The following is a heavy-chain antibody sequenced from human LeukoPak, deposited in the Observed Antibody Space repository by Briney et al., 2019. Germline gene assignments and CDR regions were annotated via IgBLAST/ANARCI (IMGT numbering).Heavy chain of an antibody. Sequence: PGGSLRLSCAASGFTFSSYAMHWVRQAPGKGLEWVAVISYDGSNKYYADSVKGRFTISRDNSKNTLYLQMNSLRAEDTAVYYCARGEAADRPIGYWGQGTLVTVSS. V-gene: IGHV3-30-3*01. CDR2: ISYDGSNK. CDR1: GFTFSSYA. CDR3: ARGEAADRPIGY. D-gene: IGHD6-13*01. J-gene: IGHJ4*02.